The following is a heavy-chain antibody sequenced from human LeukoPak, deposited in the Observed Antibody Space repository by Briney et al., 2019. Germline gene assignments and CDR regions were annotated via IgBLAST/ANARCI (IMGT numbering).Heavy chain of an antibody. CDR1: GFTVSSHY. V-gene: IGHV3-66*02. J-gene: IGHJ4*02. CDR3: AKLPSY. Sequence: GRSLRLSCAASGFTVSSHYMTWVRQAPGKGLEWVSVIYSGGSTYYADSVKGRFTISRDNSKSTLYLQMNSLRAEDTAVYYCAKLPSYWSQGTLVTVSS. CDR2: IYSGGST. D-gene: IGHD1-7*01.